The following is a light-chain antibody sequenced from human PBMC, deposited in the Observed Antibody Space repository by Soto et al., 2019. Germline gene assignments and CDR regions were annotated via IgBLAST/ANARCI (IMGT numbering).Light chain of an antibody. J-gene: IGKJ2*01. CDR2: DAS. V-gene: IGKV3-11*01. Sequence: EIVLTQSPATLSLSPGERATLSCRASQSVSSYLAWYQHKPGQAPRLLIYDASNRATGIPARFSGSGSGTDFTLTISSLEPEDFATYYCQQYNSYLYTFGQGTKLEIK. CDR1: QSVSSY. CDR3: QQYNSYLYT.